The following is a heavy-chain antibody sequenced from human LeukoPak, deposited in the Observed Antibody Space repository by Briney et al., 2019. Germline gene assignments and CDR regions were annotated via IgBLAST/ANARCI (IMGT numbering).Heavy chain of an antibody. V-gene: IGHV5-51*01. Sequence: GESLKISCKGSGYSFTNYWIGWVRQMPGKGLEWMGIIYPGDSDTRYIPSFQGQVTISADKSINTAYLQWSSLKASDTAIYYCARSASRYFDWFDYWGQGTLVTISS. J-gene: IGHJ4*02. CDR2: IYPGDSDT. CDR3: ARSASRYFDWFDY. D-gene: IGHD3-9*01. CDR1: GYSFTNYW.